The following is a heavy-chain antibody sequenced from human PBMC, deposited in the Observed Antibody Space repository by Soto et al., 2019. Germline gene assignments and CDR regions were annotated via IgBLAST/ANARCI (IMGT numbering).Heavy chain of an antibody. CDR2: INAGNGNT. CDR1: GYTFTSYA. V-gene: IGHV1-3*01. Sequence: QVQLVQSGAEVKKPGASVKVSCKASGYTFTSYAMHWVRQAPGQRLEWMGWINAGNGNTKYSQKFQGRVTSTRDTSASTAYMELSSLRSEDTAVDYCARDWGDYYGSGRPPDYWGQGTLVSVSS. CDR3: ARDWGDYYGSGRPPDY. D-gene: IGHD3-10*01. J-gene: IGHJ4*02.